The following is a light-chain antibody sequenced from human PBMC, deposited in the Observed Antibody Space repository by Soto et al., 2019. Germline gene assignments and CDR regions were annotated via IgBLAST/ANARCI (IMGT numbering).Light chain of an antibody. CDR3: QQYYNWPRT. J-gene: IGKJ1*01. CDR2: GAS. V-gene: IGKV3-15*01. Sequence: RVMTQSPGTLSLSPGDTATLSFRASQSLGSDLAWYQQKPGQAPRLLIFGASARPTGIPARISGSGSGTEFTLTISSLRSEDFAVYFCQQYYNWPRTFGQGTKVDIK. CDR1: QSLGSD.